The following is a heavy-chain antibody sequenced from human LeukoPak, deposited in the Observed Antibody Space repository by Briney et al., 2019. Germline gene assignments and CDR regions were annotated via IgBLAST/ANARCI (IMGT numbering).Heavy chain of an antibody. D-gene: IGHD3-10*01. J-gene: IGHJ6*03. CDR1: GYTFTSYD. V-gene: IGHV1-2*02. CDR2: MNPNSGGT. Sequence: GASVKVSCKASGYTFTSYDINWVRQATGQGLEWMGWMNPNSGGTNYAQKFQGRVTMTRDTSISTAYMELSRLRSDDTAVYYCARERFGELLTPTYYYYYYMDVWGKGTTVTVSS. CDR3: ARERFGELLTPTYYYYYYMDV.